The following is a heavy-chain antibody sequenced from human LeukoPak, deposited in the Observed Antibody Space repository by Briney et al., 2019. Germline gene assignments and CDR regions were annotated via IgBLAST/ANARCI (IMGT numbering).Heavy chain of an antibody. V-gene: IGHV4-4*07. CDR2: IHTSGST. Sequence: SETLSLTCTVSGGSISSYYWSWIRQPAGKGLEWIGRIHTSGSTNYNPSLKSRVTMSVDTSKNQFSLKLSSVTAADTAVYYCARDKGRYCSGGSCGRWFDPWGQGTLVTVSS. D-gene: IGHD2-15*01. J-gene: IGHJ5*02. CDR3: ARDKGRYCSGGSCGRWFDP. CDR1: GGSISSYY.